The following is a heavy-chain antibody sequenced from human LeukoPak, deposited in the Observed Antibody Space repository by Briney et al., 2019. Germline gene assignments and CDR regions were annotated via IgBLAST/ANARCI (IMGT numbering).Heavy chain of an antibody. J-gene: IGHJ4*02. CDR3: ARRGYYDSSGYYFDY. V-gene: IGHV4-59*01. CDR2: LYFSGST. Sequence: SETLSLTCTVAGGSISSYCWSWLRQPPGQGREWVGYLYFSGSTNYNPSLKSRVTISVDTSKNQFSLKLSSVTAADTAVYYCARRGYYDSSGYYFDYWGQGTLVTVSS. D-gene: IGHD3-22*01. CDR1: GGSISSYC.